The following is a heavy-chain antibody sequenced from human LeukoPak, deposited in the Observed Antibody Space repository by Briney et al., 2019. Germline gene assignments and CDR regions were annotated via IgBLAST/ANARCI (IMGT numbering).Heavy chain of an antibody. J-gene: IGHJ4*02. CDR1: GYSFTSYW. Sequence: GESLKISCKGSGYSFTSYWIGWVRQMPGKGLDWMGIIYPGDSDTRYSPSFQGQVTISADKSISTAYLQWSSLKASDTAMYYCASRYCSGGICYLNWGQGTLVTVSS. V-gene: IGHV5-51*01. CDR3: ASRYCSGGICYLN. CDR2: IYPGDSDT. D-gene: IGHD2-15*01.